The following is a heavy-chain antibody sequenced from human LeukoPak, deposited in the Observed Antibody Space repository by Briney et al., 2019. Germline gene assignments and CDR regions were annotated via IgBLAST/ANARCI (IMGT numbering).Heavy chain of an antibody. Sequence: SETLSLTCAVYGGSFSGYYWSWIRQPPGKGLEWIGEINHSGSTNYNPSLKSRVTISVDTSKNQFSLKLSSVTAADTAVYYCAREEAGIAAAGTEYNWFDPWGQGTLVTVSS. CDR3: AREEAGIAAAGTEYNWFDP. CDR2: INHSGST. D-gene: IGHD6-13*01. V-gene: IGHV4-34*01. J-gene: IGHJ5*02. CDR1: GGSFSGYY.